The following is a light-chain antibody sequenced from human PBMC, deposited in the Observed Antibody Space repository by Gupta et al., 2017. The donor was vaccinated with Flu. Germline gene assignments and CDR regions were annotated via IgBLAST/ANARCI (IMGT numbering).Light chain of an antibody. CDR1: SGDVGTFNL. J-gene: IGLJ3*02. CDR2: EVT. V-gene: IGLV2-23*02. Sequence: ITISCTGTSGDVGTFNLVSWYQQFPGKVPKLMIYEVTRRPSGVSNRFSGSKSGNTASLTISGLQAEDEAHYYCSSYAGSITSWMLGGGTRLTVL. CDR3: SSYAGSITSWM.